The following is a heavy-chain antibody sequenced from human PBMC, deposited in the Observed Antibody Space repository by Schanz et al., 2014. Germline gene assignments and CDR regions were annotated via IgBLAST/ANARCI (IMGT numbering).Heavy chain of an antibody. V-gene: IGHV3-21*02. CDR2: ISTGRYL. Sequence: EVQLVESGGGLVKPGGSLRLSCAASGFTFSSYSLAWVRQAPGKGLEWVSFISTGRYLYYADSVKGRFTISRDNTKNSVFLQLSSLSVDDTGLSFCARDTVEGAPTPYCFDSWGPGTLVTVSS. J-gene: IGHJ4*02. CDR3: ARDTVEGAPTPYCFDS. D-gene: IGHD1-26*01. CDR1: GFTFSSYS.